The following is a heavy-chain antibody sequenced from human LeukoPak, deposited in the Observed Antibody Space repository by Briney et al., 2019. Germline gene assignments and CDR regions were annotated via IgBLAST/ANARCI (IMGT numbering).Heavy chain of an antibody. D-gene: IGHD6-19*01. Sequence: NPSETLSLTCTVSGGSISSYYWSWIRQPPGKGLEWIGYIYYSGSTNYNPSLKSRVTISVDTSKNQFSLKLSSVTAADTAVYYCASSEYSSGWYRGPEFDYWGQGTLVTVSS. CDR2: IYYSGST. CDR1: GGSISSYY. J-gene: IGHJ4*02. CDR3: ASSEYSSGWYRGPEFDY. V-gene: IGHV4-59*01.